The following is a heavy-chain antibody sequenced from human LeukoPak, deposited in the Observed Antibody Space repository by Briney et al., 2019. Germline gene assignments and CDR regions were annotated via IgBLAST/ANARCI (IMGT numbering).Heavy chain of an antibody. CDR2: IWNDGSNK. CDR1: GFIFSSHW. Sequence: GGSLRLSCSDSGFIFSSHWMSWVRQAPGKGLEWVAVIWNDGSNKYYADSVKGRFTISRDNSKNTLYLQMNSLRAEDTAVYYCARGPYSGYDGHYYFDYWGQGTLVTVSS. CDR3: ARGPYSGYDGHYYFDY. V-gene: IGHV3-33*08. D-gene: IGHD5-12*01. J-gene: IGHJ4*02.